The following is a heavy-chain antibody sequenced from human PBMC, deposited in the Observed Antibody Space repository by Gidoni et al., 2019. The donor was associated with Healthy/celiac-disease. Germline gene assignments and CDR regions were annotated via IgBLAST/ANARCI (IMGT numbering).Heavy chain of an antibody. J-gene: IGHJ4*02. V-gene: IGHV3-23*04. CDR1: GFTFSSYA. CDR2: ISGSGGSK. Sequence: EVQLVESGGGLVQPGGSLRLSCAASGFTFSSYAMSWVRQAPGKGREWVSAISGSGGSKYYADSVKGRFTISRDNSKNTLYLQMNSLRAEDTAVYYCAKGDGYNPGHFDYWGQGTLVTVSS. CDR3: AKGDGYNPGHFDY. D-gene: IGHD5-12*01.